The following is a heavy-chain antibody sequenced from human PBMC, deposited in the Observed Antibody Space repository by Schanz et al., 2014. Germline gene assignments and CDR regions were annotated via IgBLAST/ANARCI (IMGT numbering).Heavy chain of an antibody. CDR1: GFTFSTYA. V-gene: IGHV3-23*04. CDR2: INTGGDST. D-gene: IGHD1-26*01. CDR3: ARDHTTESYYSAGPPIDY. Sequence: EVQLVESGGGLVKPGGSLRLSCAASGFTFSTYAMAWVRQAPGKGLEWVSSINTGGDSTYYADSVKGRFTISRDNSKNTLFLQMNSLRAEDTAVYYCARDHTTESYYSAGPPIDYWGQGTLVTVSS. J-gene: IGHJ4*02.